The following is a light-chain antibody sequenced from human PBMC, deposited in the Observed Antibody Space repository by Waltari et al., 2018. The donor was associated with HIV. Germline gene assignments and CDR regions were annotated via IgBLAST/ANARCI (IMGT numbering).Light chain of an antibody. J-gene: IGKJ3*01. Sequence: DIQMTQSPSSLSASVGDRVTITCQASQDISKYLSWHQQKPGKAPRLLISDASNLQTGVPSRFSGSGSGTDFTFTISSLQPEEIATYFCQQYDSLPFTFGPGTKVDIK. V-gene: IGKV1-33*01. CDR3: QQYDSLPFT. CDR1: QDISKY. CDR2: DAS.